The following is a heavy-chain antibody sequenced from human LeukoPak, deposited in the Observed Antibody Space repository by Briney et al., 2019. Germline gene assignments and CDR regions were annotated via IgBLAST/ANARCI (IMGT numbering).Heavy chain of an antibody. CDR3: AKGGRWLKFTHVDY. J-gene: IGHJ4*02. Sequence: KAGGSLRLSCAASGFTFSDYYMSWIRQAPGKGLEWVSYISGTSTTIYYADSVKGRFTISRDNAEKSLYLQMNSLRVEDTAMYYCAKGGRWLKFTHVDYWGQGTLVTVSS. D-gene: IGHD5-24*01. CDR2: ISGTSTTI. CDR1: GFTFSDYY. V-gene: IGHV3-11*01.